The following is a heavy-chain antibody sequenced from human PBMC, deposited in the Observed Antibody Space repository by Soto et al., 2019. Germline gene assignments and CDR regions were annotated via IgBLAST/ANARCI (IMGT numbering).Heavy chain of an antibody. CDR3: ARRAETNGWNGFGADKYYFDF. CDR1: GYTFTSYD. D-gene: IGHD1-1*01. Sequence: QVQLVQSGAEVGKPGASVKVSCEASGYTFTSYDIYWVRQATGQGLEWMGWLNPNTGNSGYAQKFQGRITVTSDTSINTVHMELSSLRSEDTAVYYCARRAETNGWNGFGADKYYFDFWGQGTLVTVSS. CDR2: LNPNTGNS. V-gene: IGHV1-8*01. J-gene: IGHJ4*02.